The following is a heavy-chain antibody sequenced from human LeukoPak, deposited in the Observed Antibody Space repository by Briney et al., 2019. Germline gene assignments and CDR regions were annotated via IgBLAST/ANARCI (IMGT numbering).Heavy chain of an antibody. CDR2: ISGSGGST. D-gene: IGHD3-10*01. Sequence: PGGSLRLSCAASGFTFSSYGMSWVRQAPGKGLEWVSAISGSGGSTYYADSVKGRFTISRDNSKNTLYLQMNSLRAEDTAVYYCAKLGVWFGELFSDYWGQGTLVTVSS. J-gene: IGHJ4*02. CDR1: GFTFSSYG. V-gene: IGHV3-23*01. CDR3: AKLGVWFGELFSDY.